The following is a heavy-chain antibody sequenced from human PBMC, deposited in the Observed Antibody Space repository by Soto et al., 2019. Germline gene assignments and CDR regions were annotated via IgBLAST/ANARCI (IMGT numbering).Heavy chain of an antibody. D-gene: IGHD6-19*01. CDR3: AREASSGWYTQVGVWFDP. CDR2: IIPIFGTA. J-gene: IGHJ5*02. CDR1: GGTFSSYA. Sequence: QVQLVQSGAEVKKPGSSVKVSCKASGGTFSSYAISWVRQAPGQGLEWMGGIIPIFGTANYSQKFQGRVTITADESTSTAYMELSSLRSEDTAVYYCAREASSGWYTQVGVWFDPWGQGTLVTVSS. V-gene: IGHV1-69*01.